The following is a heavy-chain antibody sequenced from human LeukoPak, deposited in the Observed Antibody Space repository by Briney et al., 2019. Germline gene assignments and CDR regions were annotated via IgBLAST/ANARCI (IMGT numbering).Heavy chain of an antibody. CDR1: GGSISSYY. V-gene: IGHV4-59*01. J-gene: IGHJ4*02. CDR3: ARGTRPAAPFDY. Sequence: SETLSLTCTVSGGSISSYYWSWIRQPPGKGLEWIGYIYYSGSTNYNPPLKSRVTISVDTSKNQFSLKLSSVTAADTAVYYCARGTRPAAPFDYWGQGTLVTVSS. CDR2: IYYSGST. D-gene: IGHD2-2*01.